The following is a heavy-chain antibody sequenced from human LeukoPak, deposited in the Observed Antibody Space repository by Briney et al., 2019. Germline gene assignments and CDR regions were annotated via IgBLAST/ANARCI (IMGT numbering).Heavy chain of an antibody. CDR2: IYHSGST. V-gene: IGHV4-38-2*02. Sequence: PSETLSLTCTVSGYSISSGYYWGWIRQPPGKGLEWIGSIYHSGSTYYNPSLRSRVTMSVDTSKNQLSLKLNSVTAADTAIYYCAGLYVWGKGTTVTISS. CDR1: GYSISSGYY. CDR3: AGLYV. J-gene: IGHJ6*04.